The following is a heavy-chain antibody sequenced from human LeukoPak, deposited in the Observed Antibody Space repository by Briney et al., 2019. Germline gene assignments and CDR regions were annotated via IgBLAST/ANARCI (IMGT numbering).Heavy chain of an antibody. CDR1: GGSISSYY. J-gene: IGHJ3*02. D-gene: IGHD6-13*01. V-gene: IGHV4-59*01. Sequence: PSETLSLTCTVSGGSISSYYWSWIRQPPGKGLEWIGYIYYSGSTNYNPSLKSRVTISVDTSKKQFSLKLSSVTAAGTAVYYCARGEGIAALVAFDIWGQGTMVTVSS. CDR3: ARGEGIAALVAFDI. CDR2: IYYSGST.